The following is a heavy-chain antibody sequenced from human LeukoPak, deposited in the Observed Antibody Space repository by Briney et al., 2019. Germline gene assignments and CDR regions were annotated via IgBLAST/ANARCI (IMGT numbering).Heavy chain of an antibody. V-gene: IGHV7-4-1*02. CDR1: GYTFTSYA. D-gene: IGHD3-10*01. CDR2: INTNTGNP. J-gene: IGHJ4*02. Sequence: ASVKVSCKASGYTFTSYAMNWVRQAPGQGLEWMGWINTNTGNPTYAQGFTGRFVFSLDTSVSTAYLQISSLKAEDTAVYYCARGLLWFGEFIGLEGWGQVAPVTVSS. CDR3: ARGLLWFGEFIGLEG.